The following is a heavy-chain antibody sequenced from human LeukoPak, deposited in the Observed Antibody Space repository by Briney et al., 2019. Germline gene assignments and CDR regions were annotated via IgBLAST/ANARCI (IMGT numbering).Heavy chain of an antibody. V-gene: IGHV4-4*07. J-gene: IGHJ3*02. CDR1: GGSISSYY. Sequence: PSETLSLTCTVSGGSISSYYWSWIRQPAGGGLECIGRIYTSGSTNYNPSLKSRVTVSVDTSKNQFSLKLSSVTAADTAVYYCAVCSVPGRAFDIWGQGTMVTVSS. CDR2: IYTSGST. CDR3: AVCSVPGRAFDI. D-gene: IGHD3-10*02.